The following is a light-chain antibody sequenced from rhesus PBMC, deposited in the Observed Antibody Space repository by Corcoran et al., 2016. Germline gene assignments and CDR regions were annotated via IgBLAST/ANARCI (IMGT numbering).Light chain of an antibody. CDR1: QDIISC. CDR3: QHYGSRPLYS. J-gene: IGKJ2*01. CDR2: KAS. Sequence: DIQMTQSPSSLSASVGDTVTITCRASQDIISCLAWYQQKPGKAPKLLIYKASNLQSGVPSRFSGSGSGTDVSMTISSRQSEDFATYYCQHYGSRPLYSFGQGTKVEI. V-gene: IGKV1-22*01.